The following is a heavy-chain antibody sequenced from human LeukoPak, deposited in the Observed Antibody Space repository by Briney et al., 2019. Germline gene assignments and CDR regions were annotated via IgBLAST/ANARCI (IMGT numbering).Heavy chain of an antibody. CDR1: GFTFSNAW. CDR3: AREEYEEAFDI. CDR2: ISIGGRTQ. D-gene: IGHD2-2*01. Sequence: GGSLRLSCAASGFTFSNAWMNWVRQAPGKGLEWVSYISIGGRTQYYADSVKGRFTISRDNAKNSLYLQMNSLRAEDTAVYYCAREEYEEAFDIWGQGTMVTVSS. V-gene: IGHV3-48*04. J-gene: IGHJ3*02.